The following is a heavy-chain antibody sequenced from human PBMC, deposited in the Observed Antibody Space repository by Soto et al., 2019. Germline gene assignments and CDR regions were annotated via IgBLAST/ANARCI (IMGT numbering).Heavy chain of an antibody. Sequence: EVQLVESGGGLVQPGGSLRLSCAASGFSFSSYWMHWVSQAPGKGLVRVSRIKTDGSIITYADSVKGRFTISRDNAKNTLYLQMNTLRVEDTAVYYCARVGQGAWYFDLWGRGTLVTVSS. D-gene: IGHD1-26*01. CDR2: IKTDGSII. CDR1: GFSFSSYW. V-gene: IGHV3-74*01. CDR3: ARVGQGAWYFDL. J-gene: IGHJ2*01.